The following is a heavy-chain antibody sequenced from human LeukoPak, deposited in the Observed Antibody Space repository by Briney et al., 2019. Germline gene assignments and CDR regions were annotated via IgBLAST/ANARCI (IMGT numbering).Heavy chain of an antibody. CDR2: ISSASNTI. V-gene: IGHV3-48*01. CDR3: ARDGWFGDYNWFDP. J-gene: IGHJ5*02. D-gene: IGHD3-10*01. Sequence: PGESLRLSCAASGFTFSSYSMNWVRQAPGKGLGWISYISSASNTIYYADSVKGRFTISRDNAKNSVYLQMNSLRAEDTAMYYCARDGWFGDYNWFDPWGQGTLVTVSS. CDR1: GFTFSSYS.